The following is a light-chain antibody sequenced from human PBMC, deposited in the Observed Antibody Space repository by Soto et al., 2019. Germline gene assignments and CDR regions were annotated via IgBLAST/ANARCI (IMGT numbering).Light chain of an antibody. Sequence: QSALTQPASVSGSPGQSITIAFTGTSSNVGSYNLVSCYQPHPGKAPKLMISEVSKRPSGVSNRFSGSKSGNTASLTISGLQAEDEADYYCCSYAGSSTLGVFGGGTKLTVL. CDR1: SSNVGSYNL. V-gene: IGLV2-23*02. J-gene: IGLJ3*02. CDR2: EVS. CDR3: CSYAGSSTLGV.